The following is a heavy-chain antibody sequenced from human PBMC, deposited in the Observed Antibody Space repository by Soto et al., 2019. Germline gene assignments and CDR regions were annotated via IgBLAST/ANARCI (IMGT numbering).Heavy chain of an antibody. CDR2: IIPIFGTA. CDR1: GGTFSSYA. D-gene: IGHD6-19*01. Sequence: SVKVSCKASGGTFSSYAISWVRQAPGQGLEWMGGIIPIFGTANYAQKFQGRVTITADESTSTAYMELSSLRSEDTAVYYCASGPLGSGWDYFDYWGQGTLVTVSS. CDR3: ASGPLGSGWDYFDY. V-gene: IGHV1-69*13. J-gene: IGHJ4*02.